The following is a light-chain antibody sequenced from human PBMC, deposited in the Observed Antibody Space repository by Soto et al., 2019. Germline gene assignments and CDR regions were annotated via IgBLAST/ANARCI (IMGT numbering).Light chain of an antibody. V-gene: IGLV2-14*01. J-gene: IGLJ2*01. CDR1: SSDVGGYNY. Sequence: QSALTQPASVSASPGQSITISCTGTSSDVGGYNYVSWYQQHPGKPPKLMIYDVSDRPSGVSNRFSGSKSGNTASLTISGLQADDEGDYYCSLYTSSSTPVVCGGGTKVTVL. CDR2: DVS. CDR3: SLYTSSSTPVV.